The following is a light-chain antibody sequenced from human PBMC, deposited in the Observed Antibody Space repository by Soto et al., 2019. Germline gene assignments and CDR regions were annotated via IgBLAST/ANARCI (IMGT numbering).Light chain of an antibody. Sequence: IVLTQSPGTLSLSPGKRATLSCRTSQSVISSYLAWYQQKPGQAPRLLIYGASSRATGIPDRFSVSGSGTDFTLAISRLEPEDFAVYYCQQYGSSLSWTFGQGTKVDIK. CDR3: QQYGSSLSWT. V-gene: IGKV3-20*01. CDR2: GAS. J-gene: IGKJ1*01. CDR1: QSVISSY.